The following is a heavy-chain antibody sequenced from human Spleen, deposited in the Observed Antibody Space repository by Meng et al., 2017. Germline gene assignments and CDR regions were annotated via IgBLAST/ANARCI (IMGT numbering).Heavy chain of an antibody. CDR2: IYHSGST. Sequence: QVGSGLFEPTETPSLTCAFYSVSFSGYYWSCTRQPPGKGLEWIGEIYHSGSTNYNPSLESRATISVDTSQNNLSLKLSSVTAADSAVYYCARGPTTMAHDFDYWGQGTLVTVSS. D-gene: IGHD4-11*01. J-gene: IGHJ4*02. CDR1: SVSFSGYY. V-gene: IGHV4-34*01. CDR3: ARGPTTMAHDFDY.